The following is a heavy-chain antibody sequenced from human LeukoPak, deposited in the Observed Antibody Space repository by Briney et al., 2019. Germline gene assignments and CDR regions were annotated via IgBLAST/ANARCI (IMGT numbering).Heavy chain of an antibody. D-gene: IGHD1-7*01. CDR1: GYTFTGYY. V-gene: IGHV1-2*02. J-gene: IGHJ3*02. Sequence: ASVKVSCKASGYTFTGYYIDWVRQAPGQGLEWMGWITPNSGGTKYGQKFQGRVTMTRDTSISIAYMELSSLRSDDTAVYYCARVLRWNYVEDAFDIWGQGTMVTVSS. CDR3: ARVLRWNYVEDAFDI. CDR2: ITPNSGGT.